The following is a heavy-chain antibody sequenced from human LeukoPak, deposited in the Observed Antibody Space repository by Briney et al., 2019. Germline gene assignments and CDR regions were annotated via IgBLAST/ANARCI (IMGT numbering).Heavy chain of an antibody. CDR3: ARGSTIFDY. D-gene: IGHD5/OR15-5a*01. CDR2: INHSGST. J-gene: IGHJ4*02. V-gene: IGHV4-34*01. CDR1: GGSFSGYY. Sequence: PSETLSRNCAVYGGSFSGYYWSWIRQPPGKGLEWIGEINHSGSTNYNPSLKSRVTISVDTSKNQFSLKLSSVTAADTAVYYCARGSTIFDYWGQGTLVTVSS.